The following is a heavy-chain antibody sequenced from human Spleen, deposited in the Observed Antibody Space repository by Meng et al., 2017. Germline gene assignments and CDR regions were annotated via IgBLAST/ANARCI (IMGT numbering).Heavy chain of an antibody. CDR2: IYYNGKS. J-gene: IGHJ5*02. D-gene: IGHD5-18*01. CDR3: ARASYSYDSWFDP. CDR1: GGSISSRSYY. Sequence: QLQLQESGPGLVKPSETLSLTCTVSGGSISSRSYYWVWTRQPPGKGLEWIGQIYYNGKSYYNPSLKSRVTMSVDTSRSQFSLNLNTVTAADTALYYCARASYSYDSWFDPWGQGTLVTVSS. V-gene: IGHV4-39*01.